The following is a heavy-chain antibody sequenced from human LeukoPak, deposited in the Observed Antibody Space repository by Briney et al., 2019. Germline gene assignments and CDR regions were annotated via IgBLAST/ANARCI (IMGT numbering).Heavy chain of an antibody. V-gene: IGHV3-30-3*01. Sequence: GGSLRLSCAASGFTFSSYAMHWVRQAPGKGLEWVAVISYDGSNKYYADSVKGRFTISRDNSKNTLYLQMNSLRAEDTAVYHCARDRVTFGGVIVIDLLDAFDIWGQGTMVTVSS. D-gene: IGHD3-16*02. CDR3: ARDRVTFGGVIVIDLLDAFDI. CDR2: ISYDGSNK. J-gene: IGHJ3*02. CDR1: GFTFSSYA.